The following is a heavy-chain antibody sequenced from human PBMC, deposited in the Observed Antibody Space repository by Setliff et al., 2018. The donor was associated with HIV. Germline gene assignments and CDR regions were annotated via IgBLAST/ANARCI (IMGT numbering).Heavy chain of an antibody. J-gene: IGHJ4*02. CDR2: IYTSGST. V-gene: IGHV4-61*09. Sequence: SETLSLTCTVSGVSISSGSYYWSWIRQPAGKGLEWIGHIYTSGSTNYNPSLKSRVTISVDTSKNQFSLKLSSVTAADTAVCYCARPAPRGYSYGHYYFDYWGQGTLVTVSS. CDR3: ARPAPRGYSYGHYYFDY. D-gene: IGHD5-18*01. CDR1: GVSISSGSYY.